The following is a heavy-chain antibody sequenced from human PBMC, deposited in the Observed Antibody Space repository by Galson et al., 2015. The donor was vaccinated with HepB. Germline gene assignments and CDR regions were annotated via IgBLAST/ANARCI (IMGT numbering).Heavy chain of an antibody. J-gene: IGHJ3*02. CDR3: ARRLENYDFLTGSSTHDAFDI. V-gene: IGHV4-59*08. Sequence: ETLSLTCTVSGGSVTPYYWSWIRQSPGKGLEWIGYIYYSGSPSYNPSLESRVTISVDTSKNQVSLKLTSVTAADTAVYYCARRLENYDFLTGSSTHDAFDIWGQGTVVTVSS. CDR1: GGSVTPYY. D-gene: IGHD3-9*01. CDR2: IYYSGSP.